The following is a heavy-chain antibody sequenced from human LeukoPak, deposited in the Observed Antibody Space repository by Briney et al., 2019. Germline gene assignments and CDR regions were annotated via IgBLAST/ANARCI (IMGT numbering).Heavy chain of an antibody. CDR2: ISGSGGST. CDR1: GFTFSSYA. CDR3: TRHGRYSNGYQAFDY. J-gene: IGHJ4*02. V-gene: IGHV3-23*01. Sequence: GGSLRLSCAASGFTFSSYAMSWVRQAPGKGLEWVSAISGSGGSTYYADSVKGRFTISRDNSKNTLYLQMNSLKTEDTAVYYCTRHGRYSNGYQAFDYWGQGILVIVSS. D-gene: IGHD5-18*01.